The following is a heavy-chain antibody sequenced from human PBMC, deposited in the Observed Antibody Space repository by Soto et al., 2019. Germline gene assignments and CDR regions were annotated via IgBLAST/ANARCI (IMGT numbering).Heavy chain of an antibody. Sequence: EVQLVESGGGLVKPGGSLRLSCAASGFTFSSYNMNWVRQAPGKGLEWLSLITQNSEYIFYADSVKGRFTMSRDDAKNSVYLQMDSPRLDDTAIYYCARDRQLVQDWFEPWGQGTLVTVSS. CDR3: ARDRQLVQDWFEP. J-gene: IGHJ5*02. CDR2: ITQNSEYI. V-gene: IGHV3-21*01. CDR1: GFTFSSYN. D-gene: IGHD6-13*01.